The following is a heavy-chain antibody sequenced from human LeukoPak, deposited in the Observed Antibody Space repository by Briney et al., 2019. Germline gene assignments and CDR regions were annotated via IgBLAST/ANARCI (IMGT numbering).Heavy chain of an antibody. CDR1: GGSFGGYY. V-gene: IGHV4-59*10. D-gene: IGHD3-22*01. Sequence: PSETLSLTCAVYGGSFGGYYWSWIRQPAGKGLEWIGRIYTSGSTNYNPSLKSRVTMSVDTSKNQFSLKLSSVTAADTAVYYCASSRLYYYDSRAFEYWGQGTLVTVSS. CDR2: IYTSGST. J-gene: IGHJ4*02. CDR3: ASSRLYYYDSRAFEY.